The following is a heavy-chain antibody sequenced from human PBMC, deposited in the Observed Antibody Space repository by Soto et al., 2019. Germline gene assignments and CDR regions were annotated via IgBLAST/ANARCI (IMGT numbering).Heavy chain of an antibody. CDR3: ALLGYDSNAHYIDIDY. D-gene: IGHD3-22*01. CDR2: IFYTGNT. Sequence: PSETLSLTCSVSGGSISNSSYFWGWLRRPPGKGLEWIGSIFYTGNTYYNPSLQSRVTISVDTSKNQFSLRLNSVSAADTAFYSCALLGYDSNAHYIDIDYWGRETLVTVSS. J-gene: IGHJ4*02. CDR1: GGSISNSSYF. V-gene: IGHV4-39*01.